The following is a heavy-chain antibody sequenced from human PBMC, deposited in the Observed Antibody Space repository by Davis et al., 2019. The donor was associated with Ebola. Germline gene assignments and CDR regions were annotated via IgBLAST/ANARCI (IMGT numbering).Heavy chain of an antibody. CDR2: IYHSGST. J-gene: IGHJ6*02. D-gene: IGHD5-18*01. V-gene: IGHV4-4*02. CDR1: GRSLSSSNS. CDR3: ARRIQLAYYYYGMDV. Sequence: SETLSLTCAVSGRSLSSSNSWSWVRQPPGMGLEWIGEIYHSGSTNYNPSLKSRVTISVDRSKNQFSLKLSSVTAADTAVYYCARRIQLAYYYYGMDVWGQGTTVTVSS.